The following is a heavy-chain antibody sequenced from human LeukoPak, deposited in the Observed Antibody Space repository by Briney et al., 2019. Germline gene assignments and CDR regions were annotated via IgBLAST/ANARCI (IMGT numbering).Heavy chain of an antibody. Sequence: GAPLRLSCAASGFTFSSYDMHWVRQATGKGLEWISAIGTAGDTYYPGSVKGRFTTSRENAKNSLYLQMNSLRAGDTAVYYCAREARIAAAGTHYYYYYYGMDVWGQGTTVTVSS. D-gene: IGHD6-13*01. CDR1: GFTFSSYD. J-gene: IGHJ6*02. V-gene: IGHV3-13*01. CDR2: IGTAGDT. CDR3: AREARIAAAGTHYYYYYYGMDV.